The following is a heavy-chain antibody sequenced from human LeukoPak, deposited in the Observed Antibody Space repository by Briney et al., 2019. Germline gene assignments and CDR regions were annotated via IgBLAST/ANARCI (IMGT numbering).Heavy chain of an antibody. CDR1: GYSISSGYY. CDR3: ARGTGVRGVIGSYYYYYGMDV. J-gene: IGHJ6*04. V-gene: IGHV4-38-2*01. Sequence: SETLSLTCAVSGYSISSGYYWGWIRQPPGKGLEWIGSIYHSGSTYYNPSLKSRVTISVDTSKNQFSLKLSSVTAADTAVYYCARGTGVRGVIGSYYYYYGMDVWGKGTTVTVSS. CDR2: IYHSGST. D-gene: IGHD3-10*01.